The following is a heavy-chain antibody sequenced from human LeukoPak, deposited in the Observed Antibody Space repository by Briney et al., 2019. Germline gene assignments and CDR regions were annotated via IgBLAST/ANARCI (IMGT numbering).Heavy chain of an antibody. D-gene: IGHD3-3*01. CDR2: IYSSGST. CDR3: ARDDEGRFVG. V-gene: IGHV4-4*07. J-gene: IGHJ3*01. CDR1: GGSISSYY. Sequence: PSETLSLTCTVSGGSISSYYWSWIRQPAGKGLEWIGRIYSSGSTKYNPSLQSRVTLSVDTSKNQFSLKVSSVTAADTAVYYCARDDEGRFVGWGQGTMVTVSS.